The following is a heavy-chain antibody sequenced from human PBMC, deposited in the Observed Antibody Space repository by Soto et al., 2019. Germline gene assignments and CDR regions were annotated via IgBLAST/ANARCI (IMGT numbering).Heavy chain of an antibody. J-gene: IGHJ6*02. V-gene: IGHV2-5*02. D-gene: IGHD3-22*01. CDR3: ARYFYESSDYSPWGYGRDG. Sequence: QITVKESGPTLVKPTQNLTLTCTLSVFSLSTSGVGVGWIRQTPEKALEWLALIYWDDDKRYRPSLKSRLTITKDTSKNQVVLTMTTMDPVDPATYYVARYFYESSDYSPWGYGRDGWGQGTTVTVSS. CDR2: IYWDDDK. CDR1: VFSLSTSGVG.